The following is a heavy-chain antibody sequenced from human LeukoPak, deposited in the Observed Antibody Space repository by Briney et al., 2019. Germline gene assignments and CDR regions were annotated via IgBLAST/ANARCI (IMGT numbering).Heavy chain of an antibody. D-gene: IGHD3-16*01. Sequence: SVKVSCKASGGTFSSYAISWVRQAPGQGLEWMGGIIPIFGTANYARKFQGRVTITADESTSTAYMELSSLRSEDTAVYYCARDGGDYVWGSPPGDYYYGMDVWGKGTTVTVSS. CDR1: GGTFSSYA. V-gene: IGHV1-69*13. CDR2: IIPIFGTA. CDR3: ARDGGDYVWGSPPGDYYYGMDV. J-gene: IGHJ6*04.